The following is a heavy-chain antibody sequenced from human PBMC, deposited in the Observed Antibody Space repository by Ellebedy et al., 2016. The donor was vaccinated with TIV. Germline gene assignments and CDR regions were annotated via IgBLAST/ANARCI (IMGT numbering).Heavy chain of an antibody. CDR1: GFTLSNYW. CDR2: IRQDGSED. V-gene: IGHV3-7*01. J-gene: IGHJ4*02. Sequence: GGSLRLSXAASGFTLSNYWMSWVRQAPGKGPEWVANIRQDGSEDYAVDSVKGRLTISRDNAKNSLYLQMNSLRVDDTAVYYCVRDRDYAFHYWGQGTLVTVSS. CDR3: VRDRDYAFHY. D-gene: IGHD4-17*01.